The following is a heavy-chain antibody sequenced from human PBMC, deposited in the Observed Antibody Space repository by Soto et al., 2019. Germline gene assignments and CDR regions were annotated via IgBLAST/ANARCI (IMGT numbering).Heavy chain of an antibody. D-gene: IGHD6-13*01. CDR1: GYSFTSYW. Sequence: GESLKISCKGSGYSFTSYWIGWVRQMPGKGLEWMGTIYPGDSDTRYSPSFQGQVTISADKSISTAYLQWSSLKASDTAMYYCARHGIAAAGTSGAWGWYFDLWGRGTLVTVSS. CDR2: IYPGDSDT. V-gene: IGHV5-51*01. J-gene: IGHJ2*01. CDR3: ARHGIAAAGTSGAWGWYFDL.